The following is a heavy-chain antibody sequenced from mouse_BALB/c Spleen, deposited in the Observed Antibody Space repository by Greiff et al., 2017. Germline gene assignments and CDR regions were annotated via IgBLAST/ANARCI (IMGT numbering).Heavy chain of an antibody. J-gene: IGHJ1*01. D-gene: IGHD2-1*01. CDR3: ARSGGNYPYWYFDV. CDR2: ISSGSSTI. Sequence: EVQLQESGGGLVQPGGSRKLSCAASGFTFSSFGMHWVRQAPEKGLEWVAYISSGSSTIYYADTVKGRFTISRDNPKNTLFLQMTSLRSEDTAMYYCARSGGNYPYWYFDVWGAGTTVTVSS. CDR1: GFTFSSFG. V-gene: IGHV5-17*02.